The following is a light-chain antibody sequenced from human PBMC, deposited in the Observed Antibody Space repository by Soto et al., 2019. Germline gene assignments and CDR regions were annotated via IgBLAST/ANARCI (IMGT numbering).Light chain of an antibody. CDR2: DAS. CDR3: QHYGSQPLT. V-gene: IGKV3-20*01. Sequence: EIVLKQSPDTLSLSPGERATLSCRASQSVRSNYLAWYQQKPVQAPRFLIYDASSRATGIPDRFSGSGSGTDFTLTISRLEPEDFAVYYCQHYGSQPLTFGGGTTVDIK. J-gene: IGKJ4*01. CDR1: QSVRSNY.